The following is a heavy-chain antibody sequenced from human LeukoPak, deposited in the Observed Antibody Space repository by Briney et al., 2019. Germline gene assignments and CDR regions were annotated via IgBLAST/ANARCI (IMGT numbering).Heavy chain of an antibody. Sequence: ASVKVSCKASGYTFTGYYMHWVRQAPGQGLEWMGWINPNSGGTNYAQKFQGRVTMTRDTSVSTAYMELSRLRSDDTAVYYCARSSYDFWSGYYPDYWGQGTLVTVSS. D-gene: IGHD3-3*01. CDR3: ARSSYDFWSGYYPDY. CDR1: GYTFTGYY. CDR2: INPNSGGT. J-gene: IGHJ4*02. V-gene: IGHV1-2*02.